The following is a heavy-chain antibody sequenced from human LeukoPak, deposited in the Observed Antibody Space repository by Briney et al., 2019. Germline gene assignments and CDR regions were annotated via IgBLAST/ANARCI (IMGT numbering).Heavy chain of an antibody. D-gene: IGHD2-2*01. CDR2: ISGSGGST. V-gene: IGHV3-23*01. CDR3: AKGLYQLLFSSSDY. Sequence: GGSLRLSCAASGFTSSSYAMSWVRQAPGKGLEWVSAISGSGGSTYYADSVKGRFTISRDNSKNTLYLQMNSLRAEDTAVYYCAKGLYQLLFSSSDYWGQGTLVTVSS. CDR1: GFTSSSYA. J-gene: IGHJ4*02.